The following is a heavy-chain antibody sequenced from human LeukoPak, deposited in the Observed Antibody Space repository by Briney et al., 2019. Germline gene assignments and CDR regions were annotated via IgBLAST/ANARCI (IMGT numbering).Heavy chain of an antibody. CDR1: GFTFSTYW. Sequence: AGGSLRLSCSASGFTFSTYWMSWVRQAPGKGLEWVANINQDGSTIFYADSVKGRFTFSRDNAKNSLYLQMSSLRAEDTAVYYCARDHDSGFSRAYWGQGTLVTVSS. J-gene: IGHJ4*02. D-gene: IGHD3-22*01. V-gene: IGHV3-7*01. CDR2: INQDGSTI. CDR3: ARDHDSGFSRAY.